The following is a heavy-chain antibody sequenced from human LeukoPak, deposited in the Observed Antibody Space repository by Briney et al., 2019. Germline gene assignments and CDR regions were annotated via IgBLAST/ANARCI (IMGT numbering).Heavy chain of an antibody. D-gene: IGHD3-10*01. CDR3: ARLWFGEFLYWYFDL. CDR1: GYTFTSYG. CDR2: ISAYNGNT. Sequence: ASVKVSCKASGYTFTSYGISWVRQAPGQGLEWMGWISAYNGNTNYAQKLQGRVTMTTDTSTSTAYMELRSLRSDDTAVYYCARLWFGEFLYWYFDLWGRGTLVTVSS. J-gene: IGHJ2*01. V-gene: IGHV1-18*01.